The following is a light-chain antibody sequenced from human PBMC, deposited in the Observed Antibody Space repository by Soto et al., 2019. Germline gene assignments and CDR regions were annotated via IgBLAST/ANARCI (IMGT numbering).Light chain of an antibody. CDR1: QSIRRW. CDR3: QQYNSYPYT. V-gene: IGKV1-5*03. CDR2: EAS. J-gene: IGKJ2*01. Sequence: DIQMTQSPSTLSASVGDRVTITCRASQSIRRWVAWYQQKPGKAPNLLIYEASSLETGVPSRFSGSGSGTEFTQTISSLQPDDFATYYCQQYNSYPYTFGQGTKLEIK.